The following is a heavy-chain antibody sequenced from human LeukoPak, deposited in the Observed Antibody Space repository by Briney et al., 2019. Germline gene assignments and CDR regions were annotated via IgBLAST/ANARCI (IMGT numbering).Heavy chain of an antibody. Sequence: SETLSLTCAVSGGSISSYYWSWIRQPAGKGLEWIGRIYTSGSTNYNPSLKSRVTMSVDTSKNQFSLKLSSVTAADTAVYYCARDLGTYCSSTSCYRHDFDYWGQGTLVTVSS. J-gene: IGHJ4*02. D-gene: IGHD2-2*02. CDR2: IYTSGST. V-gene: IGHV4-4*07. CDR3: ARDLGTYCSSTSCYRHDFDY. CDR1: GGSISSYY.